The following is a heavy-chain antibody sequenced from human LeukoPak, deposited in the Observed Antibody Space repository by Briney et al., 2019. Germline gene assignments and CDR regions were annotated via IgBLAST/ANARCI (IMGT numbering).Heavy chain of an antibody. V-gene: IGHV3-74*01. CDR1: GFNFSTYW. CDR3: VRSHYYFDH. D-gene: IGHD3-10*01. J-gene: IGHJ4*02. Sequence: GGALRLSCAAPGFNFSTYWMHWVRQAPGKGVVWVSRINSDGSNKDYADSVKGRFTISRDNAKNTLSLQMNSLRAEDTAVYYCVRSHYYFDHWGQGTLVTVSS. CDR2: INSDGSNK.